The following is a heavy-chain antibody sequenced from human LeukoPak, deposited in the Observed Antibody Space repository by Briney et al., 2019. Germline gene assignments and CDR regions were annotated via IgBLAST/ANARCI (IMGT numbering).Heavy chain of an antibody. CDR1: GYTFPSYG. J-gene: IGHJ4*02. CDR3: AREKWEDSSGYYLVH. D-gene: IGHD3-22*01. Sequence: ASVKVSCKASGYTFPSYGISWVRQAPGQGLEWMEWISAYNGNTKYAQKVQGRVTMTKDTSTSTAYMELRSLRSDDTAVYYCAREKWEDSSGYYLVHWGQGTLVTVSS. CDR2: ISAYNGNT. V-gene: IGHV1-18*01.